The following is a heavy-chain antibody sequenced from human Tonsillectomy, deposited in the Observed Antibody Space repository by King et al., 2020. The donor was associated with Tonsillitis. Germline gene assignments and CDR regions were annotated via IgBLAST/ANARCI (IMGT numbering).Heavy chain of an antibody. V-gene: IGHV3-15*01. J-gene: IGHJ4*02. D-gene: IGHD6-13*01. CDR1: GFTFSDAW. Sequence: VQLVESGGGLVKPGGSLRLSCAASGFTFSDAWMSWVRQAPGKGLEWVGRIKSKTDGGTTDYAAPAKGRFTISRDDSENMLYLQMNSLETEDTAVYYCPTLRKYTNTWYWGYWGQGILVTVSS. CDR3: PTLRKYTNTWYWGY. CDR2: IKSKTDGGTT.